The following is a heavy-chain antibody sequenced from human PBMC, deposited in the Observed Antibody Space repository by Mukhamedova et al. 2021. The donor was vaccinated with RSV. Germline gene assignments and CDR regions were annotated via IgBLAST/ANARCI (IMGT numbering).Heavy chain of an antibody. V-gene: IGHV3-30*02. CDR2: IRQDGNEK. CDR3: AKDRGGYYFDY. J-gene: IGHJ4*02. Sequence: HWVRQAPGKGLEWVAFIRQDGNEKHFADFAESVKGRFTVSRDNSKNTAYLQMNSLKVEDTAVYYCAKDRGGYYFDYWGQGTLFTVS. D-gene: IGHD2-15*01.